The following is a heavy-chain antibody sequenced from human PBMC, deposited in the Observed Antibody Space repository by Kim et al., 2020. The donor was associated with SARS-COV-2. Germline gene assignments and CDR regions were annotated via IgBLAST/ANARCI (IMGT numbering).Heavy chain of an antibody. Sequence: ASVKVSCKVSGYTFTSNGISWVRQAPGQGLEWLGWISAYSLNTNYAPKFQGRVTMTTDTYTSTAYMDLRSLRSDDAAVYYCVRDYGSGTHRCDSWGQGTLVTVTS. D-gene: IGHD3-10*01. V-gene: IGHV1-18*01. CDR1: GYTFTSNG. J-gene: IGHJ4*02. CDR2: ISAYSLNT. CDR3: VRDYGSGTHRCDS.